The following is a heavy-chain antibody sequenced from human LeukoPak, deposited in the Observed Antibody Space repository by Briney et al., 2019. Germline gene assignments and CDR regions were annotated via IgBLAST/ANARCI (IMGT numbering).Heavy chain of an antibody. J-gene: IGHJ4*02. D-gene: IGHD3-22*01. CDR1: GYTFTGYY. V-gene: IGHV1-18*04. CDR2: ISAYNGNT. Sequence: GASVKVSCKASGYTFTGYYMHWVRQAPGQGLEWMGWISAYNGNTNYAQNLQGRVTMTTDTSTSTAYMELRSLGSDDTAVYYCVRESGGYYGGAFDYWGQGTLVTVSS. CDR3: VRESGGYYGGAFDY.